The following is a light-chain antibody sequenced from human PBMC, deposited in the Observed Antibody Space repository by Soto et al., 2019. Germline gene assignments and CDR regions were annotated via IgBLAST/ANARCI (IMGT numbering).Light chain of an antibody. V-gene: IGKV3-20*01. J-gene: IGKJ2*01. CDR3: QQYGSSPFT. Sequence: ETVLTQSPGTLPLSPGERATLSCRASQSVSSSYLVWYQQKPGQAPRPLIYGASSRATGIPDRFSGSGSGTDFTLTISRLEAEDFAVYYCQQYGSSPFTFGQGTKLEIK. CDR1: QSVSSSY. CDR2: GAS.